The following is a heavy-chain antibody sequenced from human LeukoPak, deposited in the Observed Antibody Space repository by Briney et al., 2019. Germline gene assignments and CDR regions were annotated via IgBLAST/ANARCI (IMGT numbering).Heavy chain of an antibody. CDR1: GYTFTGYY. J-gene: IGHJ4*02. D-gene: IGHD6-19*01. Sequence: ASVKVSCKASGYTFTGYYMHWVRQAPGQGLEWMGRINPNSGGTNYAQKFQGRVTMTRDTSISTTYMELSRLRSDDTAVYYCARDSHSSGWYLIGYWGQGTLVTVSS. CDR2: INPNSGGT. V-gene: IGHV1-2*06. CDR3: ARDSHSSGWYLIGY.